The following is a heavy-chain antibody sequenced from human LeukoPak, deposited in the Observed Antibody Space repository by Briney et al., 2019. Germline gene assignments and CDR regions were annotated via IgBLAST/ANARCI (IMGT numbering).Heavy chain of an antibody. Sequence: SETLSLTCTVSGGSISSYYWSWIRQPPGKGLEWIGYIYYSGSTNYNPSLKSRVTISVDTSKNQFSLKLSSATAADTAVYYCARGPKYYYDSSGYYPIDYWGQGTLVTVSS. D-gene: IGHD3-22*01. CDR3: ARGPKYYYDSSGYYPIDY. J-gene: IGHJ4*02. V-gene: IGHV4-59*01. CDR2: IYYSGST. CDR1: GGSISSYY.